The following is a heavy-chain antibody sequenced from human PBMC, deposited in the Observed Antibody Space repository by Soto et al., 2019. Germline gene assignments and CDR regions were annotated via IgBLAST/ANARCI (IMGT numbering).Heavy chain of an antibody. CDR1: GFTFSRYA. J-gene: IGHJ3*02. D-gene: IGHD3-22*01. V-gene: IGHV3-23*01. Sequence: PGGSLILSCAASGFTFSRYAMSWVRQAPGKGLEWVSAISGSGGSTYYADSVKGRFTISRDNSKNTLYLQMNSLRAEDTAVYYCAKLHYDSSGYYDAFDIWGQGTMVTVSS. CDR2: ISGSGGST. CDR3: AKLHYDSSGYYDAFDI.